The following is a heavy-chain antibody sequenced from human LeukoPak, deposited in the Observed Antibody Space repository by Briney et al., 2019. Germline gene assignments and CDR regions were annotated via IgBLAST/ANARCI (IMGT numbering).Heavy chain of an antibody. V-gene: IGHV1-2*02. J-gene: IGHJ4*02. CDR1: GYTFTGYY. Sequence: ASVKVSCKASGYTFTGYYMHWVRQAPGQGLEWMGWINPNSGGTNYAQKFQGRVTMTRDTSISTAYMELSRLRSDDTAVYYCARESVYSGYEYGKDYWGQGTLVTVSS. CDR2: INPNSGGT. D-gene: IGHD5-12*01. CDR3: ARESVYSGYEYGKDY.